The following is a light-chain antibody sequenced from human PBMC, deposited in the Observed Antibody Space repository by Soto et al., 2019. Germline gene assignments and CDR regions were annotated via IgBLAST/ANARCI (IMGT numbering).Light chain of an antibody. CDR1: QSVSSSY. CDR3: XXYXXXXGFT. CDR2: GAS. V-gene: IGKV3-20*01. Sequence: EIVLTQSPGTLSLSPGERATLSCRASQSVSSSYLAWYQQKPGQAPRLLIYGASSRATGIPDRFSGSGSGTDFTLTISRLEPXDFAXXXXXXYXXXXGFTXGPGTKVDIK. J-gene: IGKJ3*01.